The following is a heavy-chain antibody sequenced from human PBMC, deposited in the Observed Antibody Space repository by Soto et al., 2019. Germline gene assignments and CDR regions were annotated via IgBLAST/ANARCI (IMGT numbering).Heavy chain of an antibody. Sequence: GGSLRLSCAASGFTFDDYAMYRVRQAPGKGLEWVSGISWNSGSIGYADSVKGRFTISRDNAKNSLYLQMNSLRAENTALYYCAKDMRSLTDPFSYVIDVWTQRSTVTV. V-gene: IGHV3-9*01. CDR2: ISWNSGSI. J-gene: IGHJ6*02. D-gene: IGHD3-9*01. CDR1: GFTFDDYA. CDR3: AKDMRSLTDPFSYVIDV.